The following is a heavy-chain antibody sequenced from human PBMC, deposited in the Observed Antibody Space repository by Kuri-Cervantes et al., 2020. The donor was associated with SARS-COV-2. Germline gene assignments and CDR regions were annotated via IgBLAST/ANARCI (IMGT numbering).Heavy chain of an antibody. CDR3: ARLHRAQIWFDP. CDR2: IYCSGST. V-gene: IGHV4-39*01. CDR1: GGSISSYY. J-gene: IGHJ5*02. Sequence: GSLRLSCTVSGGSISSYYWGWIRQPPGKGLEWIGSIYCSGSTYYNPSLKSRVTISVDTSKSQFSLKLSSVTAADTAVYYCARLHRAQIWFDPWGQGTLVTVSS.